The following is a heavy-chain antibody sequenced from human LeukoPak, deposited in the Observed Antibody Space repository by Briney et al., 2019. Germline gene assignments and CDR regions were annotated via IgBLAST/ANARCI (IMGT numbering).Heavy chain of an antibody. CDR1: GGSFSAYY. CDR3: AREGDVVVVAVDAFDI. Sequence: SETLSLTCAVYGGSFSAYYWSWIRQPPGKGLEWIGEIDHRETTTYNPSLKSRVTISIDTYKNQFYLKLSSVTAADTAVYYCAREGDVVVVAVDAFDIWGQGTMVTVSS. CDR2: IDHRETT. V-gene: IGHV4-34*01. J-gene: IGHJ3*02. D-gene: IGHD2-15*01.